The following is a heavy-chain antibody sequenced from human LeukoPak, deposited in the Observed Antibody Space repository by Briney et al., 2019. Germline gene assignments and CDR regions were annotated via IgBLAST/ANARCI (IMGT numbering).Heavy chain of an antibody. Sequence: SETLSLTCTVSGGPISSYYWSWIRQPPGKGLEWIGYIYYSGSTNYNPSLKSRVTISVDTSKNQFSLKLSSVTAADTAVYYCAREVRWFGELLAGWFDPWGQGTLVTVSS. CDR3: AREVRWFGELLAGWFDP. CDR2: IYYSGST. CDR1: GGPISSYY. D-gene: IGHD3-10*01. J-gene: IGHJ5*02. V-gene: IGHV4-59*01.